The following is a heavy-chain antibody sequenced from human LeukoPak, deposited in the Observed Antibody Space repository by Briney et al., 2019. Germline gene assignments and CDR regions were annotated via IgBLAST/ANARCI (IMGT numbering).Heavy chain of an antibody. CDR2: VYYSGST. CDR3: ARTSSGWKNNWFDP. Sequence: SDTLSLTCTVSGGSISSYYWSWIRQPPGKGLEWIGYVYYSGSTNYNPSLKSRVTISVDTSKNQFSLKLSSVTAADTAVYYCARTSSGWKNNWFDPWGQGTLVTVSS. CDR1: GGSISSYY. D-gene: IGHD6-19*01. J-gene: IGHJ5*02. V-gene: IGHV4-59*07.